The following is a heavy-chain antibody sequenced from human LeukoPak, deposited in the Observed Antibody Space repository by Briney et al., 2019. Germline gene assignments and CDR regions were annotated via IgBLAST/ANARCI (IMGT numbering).Heavy chain of an antibody. Sequence: ASVKVSCKASGYTFTSYGIRWVRQAPGQGLEWMGWISGYNGNTNYAQKVQGRVTIIADESTTTAYMELSSLRSENTAVYYCARTHYNASGSDFSAPFDYWGQGTLVTVSS. D-gene: IGHD3-10*01. CDR2: ISGYNGNT. J-gene: IGHJ4*02. CDR3: ARTHYNASGSDFSAPFDY. CDR1: GYTFTSYG. V-gene: IGHV1-18*01.